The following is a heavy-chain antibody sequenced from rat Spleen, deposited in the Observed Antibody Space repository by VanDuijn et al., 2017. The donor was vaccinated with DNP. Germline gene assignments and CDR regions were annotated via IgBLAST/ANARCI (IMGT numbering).Heavy chain of an antibody. CDR2: IRYDGGST. CDR3: ARHRAALDY. D-gene: IGHD1-2*01. Sequence: EVQLVESGGDLVQPGRSLKLFCAASGFTFSDYYMAWIRQAPTMGLEWVAYIRYDGGSTYYGDSVKGRFTISRDNAKSTLYLQMNSLRSEDMATYYCARHRAALDYWGQGVMVTVSS. J-gene: IGHJ2*01. V-gene: IGHV5-22*01. CDR1: GFTFSDYY.